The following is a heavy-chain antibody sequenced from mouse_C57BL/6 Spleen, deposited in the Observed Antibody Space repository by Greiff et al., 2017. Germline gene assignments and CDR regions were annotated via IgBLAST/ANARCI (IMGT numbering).Heavy chain of an antibody. J-gene: IGHJ4*01. CDR2: IHPNTGST. CDR3: ARSRYDYQSPYAMDY. D-gene: IGHD2-4*01. CDR1: GYTFTSYW. Sequence: VQLQQPGAELVKPGASVKLSCKASGYTFTSYWMPWVKQRPGQGLEWIGMIHPNTGSTNYNEKFKSKATLTVDKSSSTAYMQLSSLTSVDSAVYYCARSRYDYQSPYAMDYWGQGTAVTVSS. V-gene: IGHV1-64*01.